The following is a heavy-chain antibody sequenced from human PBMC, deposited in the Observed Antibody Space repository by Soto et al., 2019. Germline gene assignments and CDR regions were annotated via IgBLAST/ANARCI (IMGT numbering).Heavy chain of an antibody. J-gene: IGHJ4*02. CDR1: GYTLTELS. D-gene: IGHD3-9*01. Sequence: WASVKVSCKVSGYTLTELSMHWVLQAPGKGLEWMGGFDPEDGETIYAQKFQGRVTMTEDTSTDTAYMELSSLRSEDTAVYYCATKAPSLRYFDWLPSYYFDYWGQGTLVTVS. CDR3: ATKAPSLRYFDWLPSYYFDY. CDR2: FDPEDGET. V-gene: IGHV1-24*01.